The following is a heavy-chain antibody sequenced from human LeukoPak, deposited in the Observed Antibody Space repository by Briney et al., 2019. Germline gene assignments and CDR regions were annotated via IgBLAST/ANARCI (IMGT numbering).Heavy chain of an antibody. V-gene: IGHV3-21*01. D-gene: IGHD6-13*01. Sequence: GGSLRLSCAASGFTFSSYSMNWVRQAPGKGLEWVSSISSSSSYVYYADSVKGRFTISRDNAKNSLYLQMNSLRAEDTAVYYCARDFEFGSAAGTPNWGQGTLVTVSS. CDR2: ISSSSSYV. CDR3: ARDFEFGSAAGTPN. J-gene: IGHJ4*02. CDR1: GFTFSSYS.